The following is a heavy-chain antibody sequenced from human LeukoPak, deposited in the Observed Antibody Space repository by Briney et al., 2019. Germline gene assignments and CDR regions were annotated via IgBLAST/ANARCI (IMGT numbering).Heavy chain of an antibody. CDR1: GFTFSSYA. CDR3: ARDSGQKGEWVNRYDY. J-gene: IGHJ4*02. V-gene: IGHV3-23*01. CDR2: ISGSGGST. Sequence: QAGGSLGLSCAASGFTFSSYAMSWVRQAPGKGLEWVSAISGSGGSTYYADSVKGRFTISRDNSKDTLYLQMNNLTVDDTSVYYCARDSGQKGEWVNRYDYWGQGTLVTVSS. D-gene: IGHD1-26*01.